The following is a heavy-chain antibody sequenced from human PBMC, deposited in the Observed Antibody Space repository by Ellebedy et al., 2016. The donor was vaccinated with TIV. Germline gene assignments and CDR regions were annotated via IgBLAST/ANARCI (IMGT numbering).Heavy chain of an antibody. CDR1: GYTFTSYG. J-gene: IGHJ4*02. V-gene: IGHV1-18*01. Sequence: ASVKVSXXASGYTFTSYGISWVRQAPGQGLEWMGWISAYNGNTNYAQKLQGRVTMTRDTSTSTVYMELSSLRSEDTAVYYCAKGYCSSTSCYGLGDYWGQGTLVTVSS. CDR2: ISAYNGNT. CDR3: AKGYCSSTSCYGLGDY. D-gene: IGHD2-2*01.